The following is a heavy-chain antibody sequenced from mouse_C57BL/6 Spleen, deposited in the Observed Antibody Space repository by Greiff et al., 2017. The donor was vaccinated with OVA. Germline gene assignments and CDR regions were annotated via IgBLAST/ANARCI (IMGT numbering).Heavy chain of an antibody. V-gene: IGHV5-9*01. CDR1: GFTFSSYT. D-gene: IGHD4-1*01. J-gene: IGHJ2*01. Sequence: MLVESGGGLVKPGGSLKLSCAASGFTFSSYTMSWVRQTPEKRLEWVATISGGGGNTYYPDSVKGRFTISRDNAKNTLYLQMSSLRSEDTALYYCARHDWDDYFDYWGQGTTLTVSS. CDR3: ARHDWDDYFDY. CDR2: ISGGGGNT.